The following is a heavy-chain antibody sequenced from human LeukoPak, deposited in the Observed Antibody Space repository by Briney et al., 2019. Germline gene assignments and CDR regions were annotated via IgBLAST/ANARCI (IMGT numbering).Heavy chain of an antibody. V-gene: IGHV3-30*18. J-gene: IGHJ4*02. Sequence: GGSLRLSCAASGFTFSSYGMHWVRQAPGKGLEWVAVISYDGSNKYYADSVKGRFTISRDNSKNTLYLQMNSLRAEDTAVYYCAKSLPAVDFDYWGQGTLVTVSS. D-gene: IGHD6-19*01. CDR3: AKSLPAVDFDY. CDR1: GFTFSSYG. CDR2: ISYDGSNK.